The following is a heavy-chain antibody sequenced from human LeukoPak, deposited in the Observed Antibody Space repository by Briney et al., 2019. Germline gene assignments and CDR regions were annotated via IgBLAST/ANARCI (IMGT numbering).Heavy chain of an antibody. CDR2: IYTSGST. CDR3: ARELGYYDSSGYYNWFDP. D-gene: IGHD3-22*01. J-gene: IGHJ5*02. CDR1: GGSISSYY. V-gene: IGHV4-4*07. Sequence: SETLSLTCTVSGGSISSYYWSWIRQPAGKGLEWIGRIYTSGSTNYNPSLKSRVTMSVDTSKNQFSLKLSSVTAADTAVYYCARELGYYDSSGYYNWFDPWGQGTLVTVSS.